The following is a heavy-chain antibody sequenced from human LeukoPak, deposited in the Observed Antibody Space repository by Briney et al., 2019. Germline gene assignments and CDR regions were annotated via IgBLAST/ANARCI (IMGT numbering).Heavy chain of an antibody. CDR2: IGTAGDT. D-gene: IGHD4-23*01. Sequence: GGSLRLSCAASGFTFTNYGMHWVRQAIGKGLEWVSGIGTAGDTYYPGSVKGRFTISRENAKNSMYLQMDSLRAGDTAVYYCVKSGLPTVVTPGRGIHYFDYWGQGTLVTVSS. CDR3: VKSGLPTVVTPGRGIHYFDY. J-gene: IGHJ4*02. CDR1: GFTFTNYG. V-gene: IGHV3-13*01.